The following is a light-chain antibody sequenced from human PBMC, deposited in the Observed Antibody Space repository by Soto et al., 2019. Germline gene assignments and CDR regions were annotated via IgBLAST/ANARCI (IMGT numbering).Light chain of an antibody. J-gene: IGKJ3*01. CDR3: LQHSDYPFS. V-gene: IGKV1-17*01. Sequence: TQMPQPPSSLSAHVXDRVSITFLASGGIRNALGXXQQXXGXAPKXXXYAXSTLQSGVPSRLSGSGSGTEFTLTISGLQPEDFATYYCLQHSDYPFSFGPGTKVDIK. CDR2: AXS. CDR1: GGIRNA.